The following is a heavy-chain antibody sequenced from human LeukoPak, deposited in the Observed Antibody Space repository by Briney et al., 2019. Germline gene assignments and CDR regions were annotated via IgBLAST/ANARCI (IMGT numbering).Heavy chain of an antibody. CDR1: GFTFDDYA. V-gene: IGHV3-9*01. D-gene: IGHD4-17*01. J-gene: IGHJ3*02. CDR2: ISWNSGSI. CDR3: AKDRTPTVTTVFDI. Sequence: GGSLRLSCAASGFTFDDYAMHWVRQAPGRGLEWASGISWNSGSIGYADSVKGRFTISRDNAKNSLYLQMNSLRAEDTALYYCAKDRTPTVTTVFDIWGQGTMVTVSS.